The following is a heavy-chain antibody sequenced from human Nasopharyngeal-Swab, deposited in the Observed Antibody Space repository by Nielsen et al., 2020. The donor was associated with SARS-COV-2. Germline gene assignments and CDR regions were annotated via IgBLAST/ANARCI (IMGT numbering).Heavy chain of an antibody. CDR2: ISGSGGST. D-gene: IGHD3-3*01. CDR3: AKDETYYDFWSGYFRWFDP. Sequence: WIRQPPGKGLEWVSAISGSGGSTYYADCVKGRFTISRDNSKNTLYLQMNSLRAEDTAVYYCAKDETYYDFWSGYFRWFDPWGQGTLVTVSS. V-gene: IGHV3-23*01. J-gene: IGHJ5*02.